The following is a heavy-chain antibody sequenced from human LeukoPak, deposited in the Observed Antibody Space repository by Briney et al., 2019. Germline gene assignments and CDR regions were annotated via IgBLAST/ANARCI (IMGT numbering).Heavy chain of an antibody. CDR1: GDSISSSADY. D-gene: IGHD3-3*01. CDR3: ARDYNFWSGDLGRDYFMDV. V-gene: IGHV4-39*07. J-gene: IGHJ6*03. CDR2: ISYNGST. Sequence: SETLSLTCTVSGDSISSSADYWGWVRQPPGKGLEWIGSISYNGSTFHNPSLKSRVTISLDTSKNQFSLRLTSVTAADTAMYYCARDYNFWSGDLGRDYFMDVWGNGTTVTVSS.